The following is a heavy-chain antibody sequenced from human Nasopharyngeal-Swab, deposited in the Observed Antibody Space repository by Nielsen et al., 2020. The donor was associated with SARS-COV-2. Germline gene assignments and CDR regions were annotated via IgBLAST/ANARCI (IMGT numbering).Heavy chain of an antibody. V-gene: IGHV3-30-3*01. D-gene: IGHD5-24*01. CDR2: ISYDGSNK. CDR1: GFTFSSYA. J-gene: IGHJ4*02. CDR3: ARVLDGYNGFDY. Sequence: GGSLRLSCAASGFTFSSYAMHWVRQAPGKGLEWVAVISYDGSNKYYADSVKGRFTISRDNSKNTLYLQMNSLRAEDTAVYYRARVLDGYNGFDYWGQGTLVTVSS.